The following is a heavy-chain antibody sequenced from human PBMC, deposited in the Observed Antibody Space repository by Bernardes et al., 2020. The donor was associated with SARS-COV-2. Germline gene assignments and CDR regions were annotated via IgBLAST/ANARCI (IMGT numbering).Heavy chain of an antibody. V-gene: IGHV3-74*01. CDR2: INSDGSST. CDR3: ARPYDFWSGYYERYYGMDV. D-gene: IGHD3-3*01. J-gene: IGHJ6*02. CDR1: GFTFSSYW. Sequence: GGSLFLSCAASGFTFSSYWMHWVRQAPGKGLVWVSRINSDGSSTSYADSVKGRFTISRDNAKNTLYLQMNSLRAEDTAVYYCARPYDFWSGYYERYYGMDVWGQGTTVTVSS.